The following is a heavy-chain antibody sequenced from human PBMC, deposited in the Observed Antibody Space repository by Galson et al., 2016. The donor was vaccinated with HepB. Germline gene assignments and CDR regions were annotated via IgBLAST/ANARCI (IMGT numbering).Heavy chain of an antibody. V-gene: IGHV3-23*01. CDR3: AKDRGHEPPYYKDV. Sequence: MTWVRQAPGKGLEWVSSLYGGGYGPRYADSVKGRFTISRDNSKNTLYLQMNGLRVEDTAVYYCAKDRGHEPPYYKDVWGNGTTVIVSS. J-gene: IGHJ6*03. CDR2: LYGGGYGP. D-gene: IGHD3-16*01.